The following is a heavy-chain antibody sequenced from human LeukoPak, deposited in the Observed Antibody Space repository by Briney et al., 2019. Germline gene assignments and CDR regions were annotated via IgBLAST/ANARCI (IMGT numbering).Heavy chain of an antibody. V-gene: IGHV3-9*01. Sequence: GGSLRLSCAASGFTFDDYAMHWVRQAPGKGLEWVSGISWNSGSIGYADSVKGRFTISRDNAKNSLYLQMNSLRTEDTALYYCAKDTPGPQYCSSTSCRYGNGMDVWGQGTTVTVSS. CDR1: GFTFDDYA. D-gene: IGHD2-2*01. J-gene: IGHJ6*02. CDR3: AKDTPGPQYCSSTSCRYGNGMDV. CDR2: ISWNSGSI.